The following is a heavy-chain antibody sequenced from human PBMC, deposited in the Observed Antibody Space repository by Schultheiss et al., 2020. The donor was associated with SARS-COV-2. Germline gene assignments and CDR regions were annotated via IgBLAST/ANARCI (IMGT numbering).Heavy chain of an antibody. J-gene: IGHJ6*02. Sequence: GESLKISCKGSGYSFTSYWIGWVRQMPGKGLEWMGIIYPGDSDTRYSPSFQGQVTISADKSISTAYLQWSSLKASDTAMYYCARDVRNYYGSGSFYYYYGMDVWGQGTTVTVSS. CDR2: IYPGDSDT. D-gene: IGHD3-10*01. CDR3: ARDVRNYYGSGSFYYYYGMDV. CDR1: GYSFTSYW. V-gene: IGHV5-51*01.